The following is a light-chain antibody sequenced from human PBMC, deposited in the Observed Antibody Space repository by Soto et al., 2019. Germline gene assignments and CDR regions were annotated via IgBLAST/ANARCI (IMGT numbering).Light chain of an antibody. Sequence: QSALTQPASVSGSPGQSITISCTGTSRDVGSYNLVSWYQQHPGKAPKLIIYEGSKRPSGVSDRFSGYKSDNTASLTISGGLDDDDADYYYCSYAGISAVMVFGGGTKLTVL. J-gene: IGLJ2*01. CDR2: EGS. V-gene: IGLV2-23*01. CDR1: SRDVGSYNL. CDR3: CSYAGISAVMV.